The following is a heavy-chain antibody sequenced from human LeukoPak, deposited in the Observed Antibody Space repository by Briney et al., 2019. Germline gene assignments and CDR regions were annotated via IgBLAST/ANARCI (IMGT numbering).Heavy chain of an antibody. CDR2: ISAYNGNT. CDR1: GYTFTSYG. V-gene: IGHV1-18*04. J-gene: IGHJ5*02. D-gene: IGHD2-15*01. CDR3: ARQNAFSRSGGKGNWFDP. Sequence: GASVKVSCKASGYTFTSYGISLVRQAPGQGLEWMGWISAYNGNTNYAQKLQGRVTMTTDTSTSTAYMELRSLRSDDTAVYYCARQNAFSRSGGKGNWFDPWGQGTLVTVSS.